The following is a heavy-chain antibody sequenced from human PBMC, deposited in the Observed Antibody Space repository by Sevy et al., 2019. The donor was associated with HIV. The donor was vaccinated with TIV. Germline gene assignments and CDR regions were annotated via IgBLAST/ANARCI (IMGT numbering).Heavy chain of an antibody. CDR1: GFTFSYYW. CDR2: FNSDGSTT. J-gene: IGHJ6*03. V-gene: IGHV3-74*01. CDR3: ARGNENSSERSYMDV. D-gene: IGHD6-25*01. Sequence: GGSLRLSCAASGFTFSYYWVHWVRQAPGKGLVWVSRFNSDGSTTSYADSVKGRFTISRDNAKNTLYLQMNSLRAEDTAVYYCARGNENSSERSYMDVWGKGTTVTVSS.